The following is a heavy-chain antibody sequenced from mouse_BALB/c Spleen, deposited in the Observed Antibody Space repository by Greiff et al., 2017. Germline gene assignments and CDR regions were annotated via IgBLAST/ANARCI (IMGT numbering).Heavy chain of an antibody. CDR2: ISYDGSN. D-gene: IGHD2-2*01. CDR3: AVTTRAMDY. J-gene: IGHJ4*01. Sequence: EVQLQQSGPGLVKPSQSLSLTCSVTGYSITSGYYWNWIRQFPGNKLEWMGYISYDGSNNYNPSLKNRISITRDTSKNQFFLKLNSVTTEDTATYYCAVTTRAMDYWGQGTSVTVSS. V-gene: IGHV3-6*02. CDR1: GYSITSGYY.